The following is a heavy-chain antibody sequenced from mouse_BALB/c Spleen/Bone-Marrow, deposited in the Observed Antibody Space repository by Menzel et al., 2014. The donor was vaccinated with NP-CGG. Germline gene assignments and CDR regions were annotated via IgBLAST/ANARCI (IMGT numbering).Heavy chain of an antibody. Sequence: QVQLQQSGPELVRPGASVKMSCKASDYTFTSYWMHWAKQRPGQGLEWIGEIHPNSGNTNYNEKFKGKATLTVDTSSSTAYVDLSSLTSEDSAVYYCARHHRYAYYFDYWGQGTTLTVSS. J-gene: IGHJ2*01. CDR3: ARHHRYAYYFDY. V-gene: IGHV1S130*01. CDR1: DYTFTSYW. D-gene: IGHD2-14*01. CDR2: IHPNSGNT.